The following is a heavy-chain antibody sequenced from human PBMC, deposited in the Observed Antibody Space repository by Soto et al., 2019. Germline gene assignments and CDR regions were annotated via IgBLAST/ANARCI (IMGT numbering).Heavy chain of an antibody. Sequence: PSETLSLTFTVSGGSISGYYWSCIRQPSGKGLEWIGRIYTSGSTNYNPHLKSRGTIAVDTSKNQFSLKLSSVTASDTAVYYCARDWSGYYYYCMDVWGQGTTVT. CDR3: ARDWSGYYYYCMDV. CDR2: IYTSGST. J-gene: IGHJ6*02. CDR1: GGSISGYY. V-gene: IGHV4-4*07.